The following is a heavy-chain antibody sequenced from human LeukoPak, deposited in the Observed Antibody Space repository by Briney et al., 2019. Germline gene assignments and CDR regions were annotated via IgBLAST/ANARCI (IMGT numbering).Heavy chain of an antibody. V-gene: IGHV3-23*01. CDR1: GFTFSSYA. Sequence: PGGSLRLSCAASGFTFSSYAMSWVRQAPGKGLEWVSAISGSGGSTYYADSVKGRFTISRDNSKNTLYLQMNSLRAEDTAVYYCAKGNSSSWYAPLDYWGQGTPVTVSS. CDR2: ISGSGGST. CDR3: AKGNSSSWYAPLDY. J-gene: IGHJ4*02. D-gene: IGHD6-13*01.